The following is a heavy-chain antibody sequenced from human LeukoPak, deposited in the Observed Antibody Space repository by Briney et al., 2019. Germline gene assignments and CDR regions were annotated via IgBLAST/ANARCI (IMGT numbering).Heavy chain of an antibody. CDR2: ISGSGGST. Sequence: QPGGSLRLSCAASGFTFSSYAMSWVRQAPGKGLEWVSAISGSGGSTYYADSVKGRFTISRDNSKNTLYLQMNSLRAEDTAVYYSAKNDFWSGYGYYYGMDVWGQGTTVTVSS. D-gene: IGHD3-3*01. J-gene: IGHJ6*02. CDR3: AKNDFWSGYGYYYGMDV. CDR1: GFTFSSYA. V-gene: IGHV3-23*01.